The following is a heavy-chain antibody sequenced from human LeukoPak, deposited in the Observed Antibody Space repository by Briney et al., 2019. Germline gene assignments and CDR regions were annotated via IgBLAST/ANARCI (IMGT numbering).Heavy chain of an antibody. V-gene: IGHV3-23*01. CDR1: GFTFSRSA. D-gene: IGHD2-15*01. J-gene: IGHJ4*02. CDR3: AKDAMGCSGGSCYSSADY. Sequence: GGSLRLSCAAPGFTFSRSAMTWVRQGPGTGLEFVASIIYSGGATYYADSVKGRFTISRDNSKNTVYLQMNSLRAEDTAVYYCAKDAMGCSGGSCYSSADYWGQGTLVTVSS. CDR2: IIYSGGAT.